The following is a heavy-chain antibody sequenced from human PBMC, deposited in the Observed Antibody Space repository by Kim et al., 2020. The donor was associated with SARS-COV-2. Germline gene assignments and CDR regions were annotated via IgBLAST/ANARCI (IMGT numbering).Heavy chain of an antibody. V-gene: IGHV5-51*01. J-gene: IGHJ2*01. CDR1: GYDFSKYW. D-gene: IGHD1-1*01. CDR3: ARRVVPPGTDNWYFDI. CDR2: IYPADSDT. Sequence: GESLKISCQGSGYDFSKYWIGWVRQMPGKGLEWMGNIYPADSDTRYSPSFQGHVTFSADKSINSAYLRWGSLKASDTGTYYCARRVVPPGTDNWYFDIWG.